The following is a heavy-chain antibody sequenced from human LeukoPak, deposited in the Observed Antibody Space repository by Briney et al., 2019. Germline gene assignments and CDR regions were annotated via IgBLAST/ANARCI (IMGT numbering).Heavy chain of an antibody. V-gene: IGHV3-21*01. CDR2: ISSSSSYI. CDR3: AREREENYYDSSRDYVIPPDTMDY. CDR1: GFTFSSYS. J-gene: IGHJ4*02. D-gene: IGHD3-22*01. Sequence: GGSLRLSCAASGFTFSSYSMNWVRQAPGKGLEWVSSISSSSSYIYYADPVKGRFTISRDNAKNSLYLQMNSLRAEDTAVYYCAREREENYYDSSRDYVIPPDTMDYWGQGTLVTVSS.